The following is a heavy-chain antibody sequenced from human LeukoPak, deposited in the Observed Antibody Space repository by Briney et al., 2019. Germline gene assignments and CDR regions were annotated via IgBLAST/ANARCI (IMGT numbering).Heavy chain of an antibody. Sequence: GGSLRLSCAASGFTFSSYGMSWVRQAPGKGLEWVATISGSAYNTYYADSVKGRFTISRDNSANTVFLHMSSLRAEDTALYYCAKRSGSYFIYYVDSWGQGTLVTVSS. CDR3: AKRSGSYFIYYVDS. CDR2: ISGSAYNT. J-gene: IGHJ4*02. CDR1: GFTFSSYG. D-gene: IGHD3-10*01. V-gene: IGHV3-23*01.